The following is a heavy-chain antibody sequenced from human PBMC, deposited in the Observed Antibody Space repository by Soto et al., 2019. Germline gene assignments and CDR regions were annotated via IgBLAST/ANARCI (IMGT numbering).Heavy chain of an antibody. Sequence: QVQLQESGPGLVKPSETLSLTCNVSGASISGSYWSWIRQSPGKGLEWLGYVYYTGSTNYSPSLRSRVSISVDTSKNEFSLRLSSVTAADTAVYFCARSVAVPGAHIDYWGQGTQVTVSS. J-gene: IGHJ4*02. CDR3: ARSVAVPGAHIDY. D-gene: IGHD6-19*01. CDR2: VYYTGST. CDR1: GASISGSY. V-gene: IGHV4-59*01.